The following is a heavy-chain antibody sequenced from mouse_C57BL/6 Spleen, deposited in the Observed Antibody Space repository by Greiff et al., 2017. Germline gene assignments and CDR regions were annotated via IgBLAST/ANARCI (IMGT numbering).Heavy chain of an antibody. D-gene: IGHD2-4*01. V-gene: IGHV1-61*01. CDR3: ARRYYDYGYAMDY. J-gene: IGHJ4*01. CDR1: GYTFTSYW. CDR2: IYPSDSET. Sequence: QVQLQQPGAELVRPGSSVKLSCKASGYTFTSYWMDWVKQRPGQGLEWIGNIYPSDSETHYNQKFKDKATLTVDKSSSTAYMQLSSLTSEDSAVYYCARRYYDYGYAMDYWGQGTSVTVSS.